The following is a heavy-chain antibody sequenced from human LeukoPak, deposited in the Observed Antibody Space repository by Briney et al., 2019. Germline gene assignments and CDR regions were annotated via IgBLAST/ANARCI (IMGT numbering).Heavy chain of an antibody. CDR1: GYTFTSYY. CDR3: ARDRGYDILTGYYRDY. V-gene: IGHV1-46*01. Sequence: GASVKVSCKASGYTFTSYYMHWVRQAPGQGLEWMGIINPSGGSTSYAQKFQGRVTMTRDTSTSSVYMELSSLRSEDTAVYYCARDRGYDILTGYYRDYRGQGTLVTVSS. CDR2: INPSGGST. J-gene: IGHJ4*02. D-gene: IGHD3-9*01.